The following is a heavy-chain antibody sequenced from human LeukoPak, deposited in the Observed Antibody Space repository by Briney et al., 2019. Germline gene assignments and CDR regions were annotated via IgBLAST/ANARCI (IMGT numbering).Heavy chain of an antibody. CDR1: GSTFSSYS. CDR2: ISTSSSYI. J-gene: IGHJ4*02. Sequence: GGSLRLSCAASGSTFSSYSMNWVRQAPGKGLEWVSSISTSSSYIYYADSVKGRFTISRDNAKNSVYLHMDSLRAEDTAVYYCARAANLGWGIVVVTAIYDYWGQGTLVTVSS. V-gene: IGHV3-21*01. CDR3: ARAANLGWGIVVVTAIYDY. D-gene: IGHD2-21*02.